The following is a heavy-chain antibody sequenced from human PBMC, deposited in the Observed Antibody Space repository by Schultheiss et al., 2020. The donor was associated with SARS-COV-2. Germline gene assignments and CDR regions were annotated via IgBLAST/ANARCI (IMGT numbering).Heavy chain of an antibody. V-gene: IGHV4-59*01. CDR2: IYYSGST. J-gene: IGHJ6*02. Sequence: SETLSLTCTVSGGSISSYYWSWIRQPPGKGLEWIGSIYYSGSTNYNPSLKSRVTISVDTSKNQFSLKLSSVTAADTAVYYCARVSGDGGKNPVGPYYYYGMDVWGQGTTVTVSS. CDR1: GGSISSYY. CDR3: ARVSGDGGKNPVGPYYYYGMDV. D-gene: IGHD4-23*01.